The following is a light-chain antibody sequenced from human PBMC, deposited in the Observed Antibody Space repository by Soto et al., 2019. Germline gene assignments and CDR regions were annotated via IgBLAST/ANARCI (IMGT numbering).Light chain of an antibody. CDR3: ATWDDSLNGPV. J-gene: IGLJ2*01. CDR2: YDD. Sequence: QSVLTQPPSVSEAPRQRVTLSCSGSSSNIGNNAVNWFQQLPGKAPKLLIYYDDLVPSGVSDRFSGSKSGTSASLAIRGLQSEDEADYYCATWDDSLNGPVFGGGTKVTVL. V-gene: IGLV1-36*01. CDR1: SSNIGNNA.